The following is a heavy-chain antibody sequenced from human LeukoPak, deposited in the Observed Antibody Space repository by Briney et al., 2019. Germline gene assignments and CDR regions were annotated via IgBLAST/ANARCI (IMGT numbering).Heavy chain of an antibody. D-gene: IGHD2-21*01. V-gene: IGHV1-69*04. Sequence: ASVKVSCKASGGTFSSYAISWVRQAPGQGLEWMGRIIPILGIANYAQKFQGRVTITADKSTSTAYMELSSLRSGDTAVYYCARGPHIVVVIAIKERAFDIWGQGTMVTVSS. CDR3: ARGPHIVVVIAIKERAFDI. CDR2: IIPILGIA. CDR1: GGTFSSYA. J-gene: IGHJ3*02.